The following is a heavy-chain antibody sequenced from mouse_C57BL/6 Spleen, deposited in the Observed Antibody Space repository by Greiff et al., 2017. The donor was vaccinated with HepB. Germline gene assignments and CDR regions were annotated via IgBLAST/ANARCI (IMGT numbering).Heavy chain of an antibody. Sequence: VESEGGLVQPGSSMKLSCTASGFTFSDYYMAWVRQVPEKGLEWVANINYDGSSTYYLDSLKSRFIISRDNANNILYLQMSSLKSEDTATYYCARERWDLLWAAMDYWGQGTSVTVSS. CDR2: INYDGSST. CDR3: ARERWDLLWAAMDY. J-gene: IGHJ4*01. V-gene: IGHV5-16*01. CDR1: GFTFSDYY. D-gene: IGHD2-1*01.